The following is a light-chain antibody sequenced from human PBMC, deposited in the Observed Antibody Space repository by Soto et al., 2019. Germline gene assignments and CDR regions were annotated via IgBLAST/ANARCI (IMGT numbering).Light chain of an antibody. V-gene: IGKV3-20*01. CDR1: QSISSSY. J-gene: IGKJ1*01. Sequence: IVLTQSPGTLSLSPGERATLSCRASQSISSSYLAWYQQKPGQAPRLLIYGASGRATGIPDRFGGSGSGTDFTLTFNTLEPEDFAVYYCQQYGSSFPTFGQGTKVEIK. CDR3: QQYGSSFPT. CDR2: GAS.